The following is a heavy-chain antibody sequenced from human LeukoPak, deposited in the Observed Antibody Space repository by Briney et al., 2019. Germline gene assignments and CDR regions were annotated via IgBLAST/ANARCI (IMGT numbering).Heavy chain of an antibody. J-gene: IGHJ4*02. CDR1: GYTFTSYY. V-gene: IGHV1-46*01. D-gene: IGHD1-26*01. CDR3: ARVGATRYRAGVDY. CDR2: INPSGGST. Sequence: ASVKVSCKASGYTFTSYYMHWVRQAPGQGLEWMGIINPSGGSTSYAQKFQGRVTMTRDASTSTVYMELGSRRSEDTAVYYCARVGATRYRAGVDYWGQGTLVTVSS.